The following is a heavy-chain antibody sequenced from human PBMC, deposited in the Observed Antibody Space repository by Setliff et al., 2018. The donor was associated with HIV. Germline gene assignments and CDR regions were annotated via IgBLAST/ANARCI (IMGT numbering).Heavy chain of an antibody. V-gene: IGHV3-23*01. CDR1: GFTFSSYA. D-gene: IGHD2-15*01. CDR3: AKGSVGHCTGATCYPFDY. J-gene: IGHJ4*02. CDR2: IVHSGDNF. Sequence: GGSLRLSCAASGFTFSSYAMNWVRQAPGKRLEWVSSIVHSGDNFYYADSVKGRFTIPRDNSKNTVYLQMNNLRAEDTALYHCAKGSVGHCTGATCYPFDYWGQGTLVTVSS.